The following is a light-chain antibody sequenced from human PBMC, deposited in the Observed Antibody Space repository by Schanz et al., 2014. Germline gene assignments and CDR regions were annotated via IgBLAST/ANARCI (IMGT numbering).Light chain of an antibody. CDR2: GAS. V-gene: IGKV3-20*01. CDR1: QTVSSSY. Sequence: ETVLTQSPGSLSLSPGERATLSCRASQTVSSSYLAWYQQKPGQAPRLLIYGASSRATGIPDRFSGSGSVTDFTLTISRLEPEDFAVYYCQHYSLSPLFGQGTKVDI. CDR3: QHYSLSPL. J-gene: IGKJ1*01.